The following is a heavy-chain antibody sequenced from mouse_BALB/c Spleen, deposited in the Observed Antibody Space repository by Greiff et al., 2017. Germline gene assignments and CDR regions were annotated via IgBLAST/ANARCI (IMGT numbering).Heavy chain of an antibody. D-gene: IGHD1-1*01. J-gene: IGHJ2*01. Sequence: EVKVVESGGGLVQPGGSLRLSCATSGFTFTDYYMSWVRQPPGKALEWLGFIRNKANGYTTEYSASVKGRFTISRDNSQSILYLQMNTLRAEDSATYYCARDSYYYGSSYDYFDYWGQGTTLTVSS. CDR1: GFTFTDYY. CDR2: IRNKANGYTT. V-gene: IGHV7-3*02. CDR3: ARDSYYYGSSYDYFDY.